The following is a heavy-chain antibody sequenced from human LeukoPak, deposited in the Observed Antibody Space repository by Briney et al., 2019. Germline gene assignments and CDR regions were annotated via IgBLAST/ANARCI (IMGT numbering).Heavy chain of an antibody. CDR3: ARVAYDYVWGSYRSPFYYFDY. D-gene: IGHD3-16*02. CDR1: GYTFTSYY. J-gene: IGHJ4*02. CDR2: INPSGGST. Sequence: ASVKVSCKASGYTFTSYYILWVRQAPGQGLEWMGIINPSGGSTSYAQKFQGRVTMTRDMSTSTVYMELSSLRSEDTAVYDCARVAYDYVWGSYRSPFYYFDYWGQGTLVTVSS. V-gene: IGHV1-46*01.